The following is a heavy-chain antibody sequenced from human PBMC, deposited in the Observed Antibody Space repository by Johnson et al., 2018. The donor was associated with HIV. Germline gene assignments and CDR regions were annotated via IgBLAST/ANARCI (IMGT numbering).Heavy chain of an antibody. D-gene: IGHD6-19*01. CDR1: GFTFSSYG. Sequence: VQLVESGGGLIQPGGSLRLSCAASGFTFSSYGMHWVRQAPGKGLEWVSGLSWNSGSIGYADSVKGRFPISRDNAKNSLYLQMNSLRAEDTALYYCAVIAVAGGGAFDIWGQGTMVTVSS. V-gene: IGHV3-9*01. J-gene: IGHJ3*02. CDR2: LSWNSGSI. CDR3: AVIAVAGGGAFDI.